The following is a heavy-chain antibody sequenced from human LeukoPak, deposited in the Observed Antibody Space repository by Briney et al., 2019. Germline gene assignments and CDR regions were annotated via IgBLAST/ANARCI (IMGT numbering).Heavy chain of an antibody. CDR2: IYYSGST. Sequence: PSETLSLTCTVSGGSISSSSYYWGWIRQPPGKGLEWIGSIYYSGSTYYNPSLKSRVTISVDTSKNQFSLKLSSVTAADTAVYYCARLSLWFGELSPQWFDPWGQGTLVTVSS. J-gene: IGHJ5*02. CDR1: GGSISSSSYY. CDR3: ARLSLWFGELSPQWFDP. D-gene: IGHD3-10*01. V-gene: IGHV4-39*07.